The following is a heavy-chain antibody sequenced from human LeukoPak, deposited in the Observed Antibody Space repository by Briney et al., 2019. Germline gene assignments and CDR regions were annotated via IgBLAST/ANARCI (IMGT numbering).Heavy chain of an antibody. J-gene: IGHJ4*02. CDR3: ASSLDSSGWYFGVY. D-gene: IGHD6-19*01. CDR2: IYYSGST. CDR1: GASISSYY. V-gene: IGHV4-59*01. Sequence: SETLSLTCTVAGASISSYYWSWIRQPPGKGLGWIGYIYYSGSTNYNPSLKSRVTISVDTSKNQFSLKLSSVTAADTALYYCASSLDSSGWYFGVYWGQGTLVTVSS.